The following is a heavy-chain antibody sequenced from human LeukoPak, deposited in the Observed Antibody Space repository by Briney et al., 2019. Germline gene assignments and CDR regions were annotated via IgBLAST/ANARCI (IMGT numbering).Heavy chain of an antibody. Sequence: GGSLRLSCAASGFSFSTSAMTWVRQAPGKGLEWVSGISGSGGSTYGADSVKGRFTISRDNSKNTLDLQMNSLRVEDTAVYYCAKVTMVGWYFDLWGRGTLVTVSS. CDR1: GFSFSTSA. CDR2: ISGSGGST. D-gene: IGHD2-15*01. V-gene: IGHV3-23*01. J-gene: IGHJ2*01. CDR3: AKVTMVGWYFDL.